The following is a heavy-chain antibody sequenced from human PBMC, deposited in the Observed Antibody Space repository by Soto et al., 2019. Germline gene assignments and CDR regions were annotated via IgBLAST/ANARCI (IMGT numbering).Heavy chain of an antibody. Sequence: ASVKVSCKASGGTFSSYAISWVRQAPGQGLEWMGGIIPIFGTANYAQKFQGRVTITADESTSTAYMELSSLRSEDTAVYYCARGYSYGYEAFDIWGQGTMVTVSS. J-gene: IGHJ3*02. CDR3: ARGYSYGYEAFDI. CDR2: IIPIFGTA. CDR1: GGTFSSYA. D-gene: IGHD5-18*01. V-gene: IGHV1-69*13.